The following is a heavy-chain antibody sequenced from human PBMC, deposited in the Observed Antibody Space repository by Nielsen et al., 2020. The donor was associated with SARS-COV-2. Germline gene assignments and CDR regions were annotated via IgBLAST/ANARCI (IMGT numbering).Heavy chain of an antibody. Sequence: WIRQPPGKGLEWVAVISYDGSNKYYADSVKGRFTISRDNSKSTLYLQMNSLRAEDTAVYYCARDSCSGGSCYRPSDYWGQGTLVTVSS. J-gene: IGHJ4*02. CDR2: ISYDGSNK. D-gene: IGHD2-15*01. V-gene: IGHV3-30*04. CDR3: ARDSCSGGSCYRPSDY.